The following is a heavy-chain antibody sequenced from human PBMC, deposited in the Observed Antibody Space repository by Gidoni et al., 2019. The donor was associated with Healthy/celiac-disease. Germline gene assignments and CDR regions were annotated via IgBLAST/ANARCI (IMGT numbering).Heavy chain of an antibody. Sequence: EVQLEQSGAEVKKPRETLKTSCKGAGYSSTSYWIGCVHQMPGKGLEWMGIIYPGDSDTRYSPSFQGQVTISADKSISTAYLQWSSLKASDTAMYYCARPMYYYDSSGYRELYYFDYWGQGTLATVSS. CDR2: IYPGDSDT. CDR3: ARPMYYYDSSGYRELYYFDY. J-gene: IGHJ4*02. V-gene: IGHV5-51*07. D-gene: IGHD3-22*01. CDR1: GYSSTSYW.